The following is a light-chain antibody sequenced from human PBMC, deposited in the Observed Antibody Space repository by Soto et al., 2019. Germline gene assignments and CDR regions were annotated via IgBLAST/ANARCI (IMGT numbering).Light chain of an antibody. V-gene: IGLV2-14*01. CDR2: DVS. Sequence: QSALTQPASVSGSPGQSITISCTGTSSDVGGYKYVSWYQHHPGKGPKLMLYDVSNRPSGVSNRFSGSKSGNTASLTISGLQAEDEADYYCSSYTSSTTYVFGTGTQITVL. J-gene: IGLJ1*01. CDR3: SSYTSSTTYV. CDR1: SSDVGGYKY.